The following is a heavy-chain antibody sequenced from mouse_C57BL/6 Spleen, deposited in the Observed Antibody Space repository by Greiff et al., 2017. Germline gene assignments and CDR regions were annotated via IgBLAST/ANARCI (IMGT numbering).Heavy chain of an antibody. D-gene: IGHD1-1*01. V-gene: IGHV1-18*01. CDR2: INPNNGGT. J-gene: IGHJ3*01. Sequence: EVQGVESGPELVKPGASVKIPCKASGYTFTDYNMDWVKQSHGKSLEWIGDINPNNGGTIYNQKFKGKATLTVDKSSSTAYMELRSLTSEDTAVYYCATYGSSSFAYWGQGTLVTVSA. CDR3: ATYGSSSFAY. CDR1: GYTFTDYN.